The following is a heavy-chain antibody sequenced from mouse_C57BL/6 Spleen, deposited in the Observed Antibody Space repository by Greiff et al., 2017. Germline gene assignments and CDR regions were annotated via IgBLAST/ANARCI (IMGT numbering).Heavy chain of an antibody. V-gene: IGHV1-55*01. CDR2: IYPGSGST. CDR1: GYTFTSYW. D-gene: IGHD2-2*01. Sequence: QVQLQQPGAELVKPGASVKMSCKASGYTFTSYWITWVKQRPGQGLEWIGDIYPGSGSTNYNEKFKSKATLTVDTSSSTAYMQLSSLTSEDAAVYYCARRTMVTTRYCDYWGQGTTLTVSS. CDR3: ARRTMVTTRYCDY. J-gene: IGHJ2*01.